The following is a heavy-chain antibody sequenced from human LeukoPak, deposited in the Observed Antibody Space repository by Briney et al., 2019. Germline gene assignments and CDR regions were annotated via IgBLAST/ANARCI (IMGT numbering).Heavy chain of an antibody. J-gene: IGHJ6*02. V-gene: IGHV3-23*01. CDR3: AKGGGDYLIYYGMDV. CDR2: VSGSGGST. CDR1: GFTFSSYA. D-gene: IGHD4-17*01. Sequence: PGGSLRLSCAASGFTFSSYAMSWVRQAPGKGLEWVSGVSGSGGSTYYADSVKGRFTISRDNSKNTLYLQMNTLRAEDTAVYYCAKGGGDYLIYYGMDVWGQETTVTVSS.